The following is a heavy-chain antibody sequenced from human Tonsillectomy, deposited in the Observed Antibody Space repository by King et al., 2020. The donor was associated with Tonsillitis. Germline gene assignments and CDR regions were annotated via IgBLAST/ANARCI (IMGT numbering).Heavy chain of an antibody. V-gene: IGHV3-23*04. CDR3: AKDGKIVAGFDS. CDR2: ISGSGGFP. D-gene: IGHD5-12*01. J-gene: IGHJ4*02. CDR1: GFSFSNYA. Sequence: VQLVESGGDLVQPGGSLRLSCEASGFSFSNYALSWVRQSPGKGLDWVSTISGSGGFPYYADSVKGRFTISRDNSKNTLYLEMNSLRAEDTAIYYCAKDGKIVAGFDSWGQGTLVAVSS.